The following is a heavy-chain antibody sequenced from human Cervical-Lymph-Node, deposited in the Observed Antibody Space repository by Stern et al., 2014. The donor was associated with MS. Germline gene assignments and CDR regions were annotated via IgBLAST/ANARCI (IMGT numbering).Heavy chain of an antibody. J-gene: IGHJ6*02. CDR2: ISPYNANT. V-gene: IGHV1-18*01. D-gene: IGHD2/OR15-2a*01. Sequence: VQLVESGGEVQKPGASPKVSFKASGYTFTRYGIAWVRQAPAQRLEWMGWISPYNANTGFAQRFQERLSMTTDTSTSTVYMELRSLRSDGTAVYYCARDPGGYFHGMDVWGQGTTVTVSS. CDR1: GYTFTRYG. CDR3: ARDPGGYFHGMDV.